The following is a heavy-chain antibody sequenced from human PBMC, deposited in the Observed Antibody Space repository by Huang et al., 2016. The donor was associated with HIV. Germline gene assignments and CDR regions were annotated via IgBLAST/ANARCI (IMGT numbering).Heavy chain of an antibody. Sequence: QVQLVQSGAEVKNPGASVRVSCKASGYTFTDSKIHWVRQAPGQGLEWMGWINPKRGGTIYAQRFQGRVTMTRDTTSSTVHMDLRRIQSDDTAVYFCARDWSFGSSTSPADWGQGTLVTVSS. J-gene: IGHJ4*02. D-gene: IGHD6-6*01. CDR1: GYTFTDSK. CDR2: INPKRGGT. CDR3: ARDWSFGSSTSPAD. V-gene: IGHV1-2*02.